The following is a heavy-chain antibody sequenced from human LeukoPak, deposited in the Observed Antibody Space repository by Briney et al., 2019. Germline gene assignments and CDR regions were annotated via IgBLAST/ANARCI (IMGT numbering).Heavy chain of an antibody. D-gene: IGHD5-12*01. CDR3: ATLGAYDRFDS. V-gene: IGHV3-7*05. CDR2: IKQDGSEK. Sequence: GGSLRLSCAASGFTFSNYWMSWVSQAPGKGMEWVANIKQDGSEKFYVDSLKGRFTISRDNARNSLYLQMNSLRAEDTAVYYCATLGAYDRFDSWGQGTLVTVSS. CDR1: GFTFSNYW. J-gene: IGHJ4*02.